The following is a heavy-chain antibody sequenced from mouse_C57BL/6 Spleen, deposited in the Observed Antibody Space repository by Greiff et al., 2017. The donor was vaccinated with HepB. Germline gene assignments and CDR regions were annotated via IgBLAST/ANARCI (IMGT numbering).Heavy chain of an antibody. CDR3: ASRGEGFAY. CDR1: GYTFTSYW. V-gene: IGHV1-50*01. J-gene: IGHJ3*01. Sequence: VQLQQPGAELVKPGASVKLSCKASGYTFTSYWMQWVKQRPGQGLEWIGEIDPSDSYTNYTQKFKGKATLTVDTSSSTAYMQLSSLTSEDSAVYYCASRGEGFAYWGQGTLVTVSA. CDR2: IDPSDSYT.